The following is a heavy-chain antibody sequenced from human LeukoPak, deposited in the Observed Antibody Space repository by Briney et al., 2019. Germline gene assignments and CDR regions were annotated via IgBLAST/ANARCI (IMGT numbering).Heavy chain of an antibody. J-gene: IGHJ4*02. CDR2: INSGWNT. D-gene: IGHD6-6*01. V-gene: IGHV3-66*02. Sequence: GSLRLSCAASGFTVGDTYMSWVRQAPGKGLEWVSFINSGWNTHYADSVKGRFTISRDNSKNTLYLQMNSLRAEDTAVYYCARDPSNPTAFDYWGQGTLVTVSS. CDR1: GFTVGDTY. CDR3: ARDPSNPTAFDY.